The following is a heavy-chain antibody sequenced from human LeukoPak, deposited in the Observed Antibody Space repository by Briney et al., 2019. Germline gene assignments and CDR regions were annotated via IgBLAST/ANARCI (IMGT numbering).Heavy chain of an antibody. D-gene: IGHD3-10*02. CDR1: GGSFSGYY. CDR2: INHSGST. CDR3: ARGRNYYVLDY. V-gene: IGHV4-34*01. J-gene: IGHJ4*02. Sequence: SETLSLTCAVYGGSFSGYYWSWIRHPPRQGLEWIGEINHSGSTNYNPSLKSRVTISVDTSKNQFSLKLSSVTAADTAVYYCARGRNYYVLDYWGQGTLVTVSS.